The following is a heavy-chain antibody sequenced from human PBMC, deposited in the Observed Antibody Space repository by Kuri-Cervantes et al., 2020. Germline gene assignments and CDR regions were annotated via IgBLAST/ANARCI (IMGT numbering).Heavy chain of an antibody. D-gene: IGHD3-10*01. J-gene: IGHJ6*03. CDR1: EYALTELS. CDR3: AREGYYGSGSSYYYYYMDV. V-gene: IGHV1-24*01. Sequence: ASVKVSCKVSEYALTELSMHWVRQTPGKGLEWMGGLDLEHGETTYARKFQGRVTMTEDTSTDTAYMELSSLRSEDTAVYYCAREGYYGSGSSYYYYYMDVWGKGTTVTVSS. CDR2: LDLEHGET.